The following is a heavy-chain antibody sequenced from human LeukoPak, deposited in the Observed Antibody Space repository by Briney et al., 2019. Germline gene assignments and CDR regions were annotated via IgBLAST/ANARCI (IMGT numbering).Heavy chain of an antibody. J-gene: IGHJ4*02. V-gene: IGHV3-66*01. CDR1: GFTFSDYY. CDR3: ARDRMTTVTYFDY. Sequence: AGGSLRLSCAASGFTFSDYYMSWIRQAPGKGLEWVSVIYSGGSTYYADSVKGRFTISRDNSKNTLYLQMNSLRAEDTAVYYCARDRMTTVTYFDYWGQGTLVTVSS. CDR2: IYSGGST. D-gene: IGHD4-17*01.